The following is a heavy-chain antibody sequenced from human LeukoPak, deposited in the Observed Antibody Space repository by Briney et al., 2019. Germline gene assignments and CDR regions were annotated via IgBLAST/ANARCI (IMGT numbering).Heavy chain of an antibody. J-gene: IGHJ5*02. Sequence: LPGGSLRLSCAASGFTFSSYAMHWVRQAPGKGLEWVAVISYDGSNKYYGDSVKGRFTISRDNSKNTLYLQMNSLRAEDTAVYYCAREESSGGGGWFDPWGQGTLVTVSS. CDR1: GFTFSSYA. D-gene: IGHD6-19*01. CDR2: ISYDGSNK. V-gene: IGHV3-30-3*01. CDR3: AREESSGGGGWFDP.